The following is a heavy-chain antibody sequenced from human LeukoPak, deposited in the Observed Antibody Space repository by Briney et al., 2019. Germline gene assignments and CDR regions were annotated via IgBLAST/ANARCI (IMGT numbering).Heavy chain of an antibody. Sequence: KPSETLSLTCGVFGGSFSIYYLSWTRQPPGKGLEWIGEIHPSGSTYYNPSLKSRVTISVDMSKRQFSLNLRSVTAADTAMYYCARGEDMYKGGVDWGQGTLVTVSS. CDR3: ARGEDMYKGGVD. J-gene: IGHJ4*02. D-gene: IGHD3-16*01. CDR2: IHPSGST. CDR1: GGSFSIYY. V-gene: IGHV4-34*01.